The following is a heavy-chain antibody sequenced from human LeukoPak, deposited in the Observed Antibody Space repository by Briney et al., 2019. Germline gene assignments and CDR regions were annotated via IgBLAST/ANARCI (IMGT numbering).Heavy chain of an antibody. CDR3: ARAPYSSLYYFDY. Sequence: GGSLRLSCAASGFTVSSNYMSWVRQAPGKGLEGVSSIDRGGSTYYADSVKGRFTISRDNSKNTLYPQMNSLRAEDTAVYYCARAPYSSLYYFDYWGQGTLVTVSS. V-gene: IGHV3-66*01. D-gene: IGHD6-13*01. CDR1: GFTVSSNY. CDR2: IDRGGST. J-gene: IGHJ4*02.